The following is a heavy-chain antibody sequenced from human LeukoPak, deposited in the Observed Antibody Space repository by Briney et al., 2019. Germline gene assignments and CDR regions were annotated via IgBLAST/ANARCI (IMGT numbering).Heavy chain of an antibody. D-gene: IGHD4-17*01. CDR1: GFIVSNYY. CDR3: ATPPDYADFDY. V-gene: IGHV3-53*01. Sequence: PGGSLRLSCAASGFIVSNYYMNWVRQAPGKGLECVSVIYNGGATYYADSVKGRFTISRDNSKNTLYLQMNSLRAEDTAVYYCATPPDYADFDYWGQGTLVTVSS. J-gene: IGHJ4*02. CDR2: IYNGGAT.